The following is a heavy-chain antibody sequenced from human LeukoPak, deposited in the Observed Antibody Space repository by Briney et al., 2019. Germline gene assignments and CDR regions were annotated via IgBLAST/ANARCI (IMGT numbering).Heavy chain of an antibody. CDR2: INHSGST. V-gene: IGHV4-34*01. D-gene: IGHD1-1*01. CDR3: ASKPGTAGQFDY. J-gene: IGHJ4*02. CDR1: GGSISSYY. Sequence: PSETLSLTCTVSGGSISSYYWSWIRQPPGKGLEWIGEINHSGSTNYNPSLKSRVTISVDTSKNQFSLKLSSVTAADTAVYYCASKPGTAGQFDYWGQGTLVTVSS.